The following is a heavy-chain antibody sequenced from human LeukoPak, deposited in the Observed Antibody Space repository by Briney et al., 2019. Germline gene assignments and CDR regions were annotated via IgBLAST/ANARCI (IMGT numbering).Heavy chain of an antibody. CDR3: ARETSGSYYNLWDY. J-gene: IGHJ4*02. Sequence: GGSLRLSCAASGFTFSSYWMHWVRQAPGKGLVWVSRINSDGSSTSYADSVKGRFTISRDNAKNTLYLQINSLRAEDTAVYYCARETSGSYYNLWDYWGQGTLVTVSS. D-gene: IGHD3-10*01. V-gene: IGHV3-74*01. CDR1: GFTFSSYW. CDR2: INSDGSST.